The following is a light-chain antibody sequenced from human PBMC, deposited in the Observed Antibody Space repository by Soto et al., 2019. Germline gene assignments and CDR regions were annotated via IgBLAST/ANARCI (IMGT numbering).Light chain of an antibody. Sequence: EFVLTQSPGTLSLSPGERATLSCRASQSVGTSYLAWYQQKPGQAPRLLIYAASSRATGIPDRFTGSGSGTDFALTISRLEPEDFAVYFCQQHGSSPLTFGGGTKVDIK. CDR3: QQHGSSPLT. J-gene: IGKJ4*01. CDR1: QSVGTSY. CDR2: AAS. V-gene: IGKV3-20*01.